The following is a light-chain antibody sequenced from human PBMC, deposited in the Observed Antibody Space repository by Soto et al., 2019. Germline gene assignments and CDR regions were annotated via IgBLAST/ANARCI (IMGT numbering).Light chain of an antibody. J-gene: IGKJ1*01. CDR3: QQYKNWLTWT. Sequence: EIVLTHSPATLSLSPGERATLSCRASQSVSSSLAWYQHQPGQAPRLLIYGASTRATGIPARFSGSGSGTEFTLPISSLQSEDLAVYYCQQYKNWLTWTFGQGTKVDIK. V-gene: IGKV3-15*01. CDR1: QSVSSS. CDR2: GAS.